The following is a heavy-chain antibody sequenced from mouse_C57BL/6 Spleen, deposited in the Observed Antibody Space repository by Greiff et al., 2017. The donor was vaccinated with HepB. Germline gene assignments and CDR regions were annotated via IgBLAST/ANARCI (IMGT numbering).Heavy chain of an antibody. D-gene: IGHD1-1*01. CDR3: TGSYYYGSSSYWYFDV. CDR2: IRLKSDNYAT. Sequence: EVKLVESGGGSVQPGGSMKLSCVASGFTFSNYWMNWVRQSPEKGLEWVAQIRLKSDNYATHYAESVKGRFTISRDDSKSSVYLQMNNLRAEDTGIYYCTGSYYYGSSSYWYFDVWGTGTTVTVSS. CDR1: GFTFSNYW. J-gene: IGHJ1*03. V-gene: IGHV6-3*01.